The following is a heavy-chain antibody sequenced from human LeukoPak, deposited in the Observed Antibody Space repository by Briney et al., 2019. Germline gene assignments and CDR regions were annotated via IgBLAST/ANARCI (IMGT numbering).Heavy chain of an antibody. CDR2: ISYDGSNK. Sequence: GGSLRLSCAGSGFTFSSYSIHWVRQVSGKGLEWVAVISYDGSNKYYADSAKGRFTISRENSRNTVYLQMNSLRPEDTAVYSCARDLVGYGGGFDYWGQGTLVTVSS. V-gene: IGHV3-30*04. D-gene: IGHD4-23*01. CDR1: GFTFSSYS. CDR3: ARDLVGYGGGFDY. J-gene: IGHJ4*02.